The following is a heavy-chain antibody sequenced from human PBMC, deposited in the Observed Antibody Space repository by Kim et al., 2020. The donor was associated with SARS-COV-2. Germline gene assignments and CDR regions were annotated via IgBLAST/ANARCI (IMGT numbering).Heavy chain of an antibody. D-gene: IGHD1-7*01. CDR3: ARSAGLLELPVPFFDP. J-gene: IGHJ5*02. CDR1: GDSVSSNSAA. CDR2: TYYRSKWYN. Sequence: SQTLSLTCAISGDSVSSNSAAWNWIRQSPSRGLEWLGRTYYRSKWYNDYAVSVKSRITINPDTSKNQFSLQLNSVTPEDTAVYYCARSAGLLELPVPFFDPWGQGTLVTVSS. V-gene: IGHV6-1*01.